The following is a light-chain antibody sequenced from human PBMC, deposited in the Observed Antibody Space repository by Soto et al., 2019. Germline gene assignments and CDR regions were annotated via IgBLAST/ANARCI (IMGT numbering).Light chain of an antibody. J-gene: IGKJ1*01. CDR1: QSVSSY. Sequence: EIVLTQSPATLSLSPGERATLSCRASQSVSSYLAWYQQKPGQAPSLLIYDASNRATGIPARFSGSGSGTAFTLTLSSLEPEDFAVYYCQQRSNWPWTFGQGTKVEIK. V-gene: IGKV3-11*01. CDR3: QQRSNWPWT. CDR2: DAS.